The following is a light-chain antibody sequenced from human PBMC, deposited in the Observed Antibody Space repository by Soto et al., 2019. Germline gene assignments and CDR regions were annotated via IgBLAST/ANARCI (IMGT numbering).Light chain of an antibody. CDR2: TAS. V-gene: IGKV3-20*01. Sequence: EIVLTQSTGTLSLSPGERATLSCRASQSVSSNYLAWFQQKPGQAPRLLIYTASSRATGIPDRFSGSGSGTDFTLTISRLEPEDFAVYYCQQYGSSPKTFGQGTKVEI. J-gene: IGKJ1*01. CDR3: QQYGSSPKT. CDR1: QSVSSNY.